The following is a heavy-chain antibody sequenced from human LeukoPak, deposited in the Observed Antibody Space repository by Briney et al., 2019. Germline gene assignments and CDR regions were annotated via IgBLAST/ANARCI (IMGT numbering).Heavy chain of an antibody. D-gene: IGHD1-26*01. V-gene: IGHV4-59*08. CDR2: IYYSGST. J-gene: IGHJ4*02. Sequence: SETLSLTCTVSGVPISSYYWSWIRQPPGKGLEWIGYIYYSGSTNYNPSLKSRVTISEDTSKNQFSLKLSSVTAADTAVYYCARHRGGRFSGSYCDYWGQGTLVTVSS. CDR3: ARHRGGRFSGSYCDY. CDR1: GVPISSYY.